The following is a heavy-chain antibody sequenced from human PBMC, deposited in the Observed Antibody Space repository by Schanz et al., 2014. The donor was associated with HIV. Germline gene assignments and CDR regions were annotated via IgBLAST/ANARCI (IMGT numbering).Heavy chain of an antibody. J-gene: IGHJ4*02. V-gene: IGHV1-69*01. D-gene: IGHD4-17*01. CDR1: GGTFSSFV. CDR2: IIPVLGKA. Sequence: QVQLVQSGAEVTKPGSSVKVSCRTSGGTFSSFVIVWVRQAPGQPLEWMGEIIPVLGKANYAQTFQGRLTISADDSTRTTHMELRSLRSEDTAVYYCARSRYGDYPYYFDYWGQGTLVTVSS. CDR3: ARSRYGDYPYYFDY.